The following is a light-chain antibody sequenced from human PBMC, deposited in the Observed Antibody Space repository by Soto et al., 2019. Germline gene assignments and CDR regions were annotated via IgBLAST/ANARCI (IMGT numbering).Light chain of an antibody. CDR3: QQSYRTPIT. V-gene: IGKV1-39*01. CDR2: AAS. J-gene: IGKJ5*01. CDR1: QSISTY. Sequence: DIQLTQSPSPLSASVGDRVAITCLASQSISTYLNWYQQKPGKAPKLLIYAASNLQSGVPPRFSGSGSGTDITLTISSLQPEDVATYFCQQSYRTPITFGQGTRLEIK.